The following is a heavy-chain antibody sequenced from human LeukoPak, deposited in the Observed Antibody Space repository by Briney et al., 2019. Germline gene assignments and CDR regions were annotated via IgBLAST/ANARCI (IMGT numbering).Heavy chain of an antibody. J-gene: IGHJ5*02. D-gene: IGHD3-3*01. V-gene: IGHV3-23*01. CDR1: GFTFSSYA. CDR2: ISGSGGST. Sequence: GGSLRLSCAASGFTFSSYAMSWVRQAPGKGLEWVSAISGSGGSTYYADSVKGRFTISRDNSKNTLYLQMNSLRAEDTAVYHCAKGNPLYYDFWSGPNWFDPWGQGTLVTVSS. CDR3: AKGNPLYYDFWSGPNWFDP.